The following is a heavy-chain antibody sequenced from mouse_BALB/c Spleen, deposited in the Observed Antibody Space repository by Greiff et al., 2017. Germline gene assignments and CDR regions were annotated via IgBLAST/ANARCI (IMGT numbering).Heavy chain of an antibody. CDR2: IDPANGNT. CDR1: GFNIKDPH. Sequence: EVQLQQSGAEPVKPGASVKLSCTASGFNIKDPHMHWVKQRPEQGLEWIGRIDPANGNTKYDPKFQGKATITADTSSNTAYLQLSSLTSEDTAVYYCASRDYYGYDGYFDYWGQGTTLTVSS. J-gene: IGHJ2*01. V-gene: IGHV14-3*02. CDR3: ASRDYYGYDGYFDY. D-gene: IGHD2-2*01.